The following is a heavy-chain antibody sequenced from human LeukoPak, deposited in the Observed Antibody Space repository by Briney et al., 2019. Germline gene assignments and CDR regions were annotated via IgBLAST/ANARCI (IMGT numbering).Heavy chain of an antibody. CDR3: ASLTEHYDFWSGNYYYYMDV. D-gene: IGHD3-3*01. J-gene: IGHJ6*03. Sequence: GGSLRLSCAASGFTFSSYSMNWVRQAPGKGLEWVSYISSSSSTVYYADSVKGRFTISRDNAKNSLYLQMNRLRAEDTAVYYCASLTEHYDFWSGNYYYYMDVWGKGTTVTVSS. CDR1: GFTFSSYS. CDR2: ISSSSSTV. V-gene: IGHV3-48*01.